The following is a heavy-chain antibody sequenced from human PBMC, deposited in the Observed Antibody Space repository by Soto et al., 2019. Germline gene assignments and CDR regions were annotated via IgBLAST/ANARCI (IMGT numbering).Heavy chain of an antibody. CDR2: ISFDGSYK. CDR3: ARRQVEAAAGEGAMRGPHFDF. V-gene: IGHV3-30-3*01. Sequence: GGSLRLSCAASGFTFSSYAMHWVRQAPGKGLEWVAVISFDGSYKYYADSVTGRFTISRDNSKNTLYLQVNSLRPEDTAVYYCARRQVEAAAGEGAMRGPHFDFWGQGTLVPVSS. J-gene: IGHJ4*02. D-gene: IGHD6-13*01. CDR1: GFTFSSYA.